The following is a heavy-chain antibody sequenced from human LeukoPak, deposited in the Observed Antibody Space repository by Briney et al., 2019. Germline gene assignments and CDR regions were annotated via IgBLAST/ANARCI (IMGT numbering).Heavy chain of an antibody. V-gene: IGHV3-30*04. CDR2: ISYDGSNR. CDR1: GFTFSSYA. CDR3: ARGPIAVAGIFDY. J-gene: IGHJ4*02. Sequence: GGSLRPSCAASGFTFSSYAMHWVRQAPGKGLEWVAVISYDGSNRYYADSVKGRFTISTDNSKNTLYLQMNSLRAADTAVYYCARGPIAVAGIFDYWGQGTLVTVSS. D-gene: IGHD6-19*01.